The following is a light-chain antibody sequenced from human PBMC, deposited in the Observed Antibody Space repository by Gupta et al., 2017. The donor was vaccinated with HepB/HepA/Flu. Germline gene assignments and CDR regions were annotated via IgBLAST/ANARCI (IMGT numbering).Light chain of an antibody. V-gene: IGKV4-1*01. CDR2: WAS. CDR1: QTVLYNSNNKNY. Sequence: DIVMTQSPDSLAVSLGERATINCKSSQTVLYNSNNKNYLAWYQQKPGQPPKLLIYWASTRDSGVPDRFSGSGSGTDFTLTISSLQAEDVATYYCQQDDSAPRTFGQGTKVEIK. J-gene: IGKJ1*01. CDR3: QQDDSAPRT.